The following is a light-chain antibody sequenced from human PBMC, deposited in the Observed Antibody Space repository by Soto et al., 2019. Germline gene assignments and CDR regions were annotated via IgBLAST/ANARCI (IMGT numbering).Light chain of an antibody. V-gene: IGLV2-14*01. CDR2: EVT. Sequence: QSVLTQPASVSGSPGQSITISCTATSGDIGSYNRVSWYQQHPGKAPKLIIYEVTDRPSGVSNRFSGSKSGNTASLTISGLQAEDEAEYYCSSYTNINTRVCVFGSGRKVTVL. CDR3: SSYTNINTRVCV. J-gene: IGLJ6*01. CDR1: SGDIGSYNR.